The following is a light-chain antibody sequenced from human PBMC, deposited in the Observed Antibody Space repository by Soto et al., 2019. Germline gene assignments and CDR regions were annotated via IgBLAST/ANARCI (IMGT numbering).Light chain of an antibody. J-gene: IGLJ2*01. V-gene: IGLV2-14*03. Sequence: QSALTQPASVSGSPGQSITISCTGTSSDVGNYNYVSWYQQHPGKAPKLMIHDVTNRPSGVSNRFSGSKSGNTASLTISGLQAEDEADYYCSSYTTSSTRIFGGGTQLTVL. CDR1: SSDVGNYNY. CDR2: DVT. CDR3: SSYTTSSTRI.